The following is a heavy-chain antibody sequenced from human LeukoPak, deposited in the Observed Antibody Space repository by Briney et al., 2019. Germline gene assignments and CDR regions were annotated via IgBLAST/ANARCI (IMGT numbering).Heavy chain of an antibody. Sequence: PGGSLRLSCAASGFTFSFYGMHRVRQVPGKGLEWVAVISYDESDKYYADSVKGRFTISRDNSKNTLYLQMNSLRTEDTAVYYCAKGLAASAFDYWGQGTLVTVSS. J-gene: IGHJ4*02. CDR2: ISYDESDK. CDR3: AKGLAASAFDY. V-gene: IGHV3-30*18. CDR1: GFTFSFYG. D-gene: IGHD2-15*01.